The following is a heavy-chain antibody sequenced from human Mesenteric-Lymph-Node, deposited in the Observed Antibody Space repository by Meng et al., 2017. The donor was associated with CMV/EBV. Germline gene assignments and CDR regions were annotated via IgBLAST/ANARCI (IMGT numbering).Heavy chain of an antibody. Sequence: GESLKISCAASGFTFSSYAMHWVRQAPGKGLEWVAVISYDGSNKYYADSVKGRFTISRDNSKNTLYLQMNSLTTEDTALYYCVKDRYSLVALSGTGGFDYWGQGTPVTVSS. CDR2: ISYDGSNK. J-gene: IGHJ4*02. D-gene: IGHD6-19*01. V-gene: IGHV3-30*04. CDR3: VKDRYSLVALSGTGGFDY. CDR1: GFTFSSYA.